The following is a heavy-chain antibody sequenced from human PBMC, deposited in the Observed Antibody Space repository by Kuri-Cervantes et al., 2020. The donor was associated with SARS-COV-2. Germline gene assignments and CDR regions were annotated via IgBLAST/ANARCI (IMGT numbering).Heavy chain of an antibody. CDR2: ISYDGSNK. CDR3: ARDGKGFDP. Sequence: GESLKISCAASGFTFSSYAMHWVRQAPGKGLEWVAVISYDGSNKYYADSVKGRFTISRDNSKNTLYLQMNSLRAEDTAVYYCARDGKGFDPWGQGTLVTVSS. J-gene: IGHJ5*02. V-gene: IGHV3-30-3*01. CDR1: GFTFSSYA.